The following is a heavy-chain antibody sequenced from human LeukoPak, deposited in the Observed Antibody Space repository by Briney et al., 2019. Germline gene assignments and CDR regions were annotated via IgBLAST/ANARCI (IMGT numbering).Heavy chain of an antibody. V-gene: IGHV3-9*01. CDR2: INWNSGSI. CDR1: GFNFDDYA. J-gene: IGHJ4*02. Sequence: GRSLRLSCAASGFNFDDYAMHWVRQAPGKGPEWVAGINWNSGSIGYADSVKGRFTISRDNAKNYLYLHLNSLRAEDTALYYCAKDKEDSRGYYYDFDFWGQGTLVTVSS. D-gene: IGHD3-22*01. CDR3: AKDKEDSRGYYYDFDF.